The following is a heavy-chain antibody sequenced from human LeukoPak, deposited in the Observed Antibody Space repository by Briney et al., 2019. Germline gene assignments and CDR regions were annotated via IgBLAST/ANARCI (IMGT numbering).Heavy chain of an antibody. V-gene: IGHV4-31*03. CDR3: ARAAEFIFGVVISHYSNAFDI. J-gene: IGHJ3*02. D-gene: IGHD3-3*01. CDR1: GGSISCGDYY. CDR2: IYYSGST. Sequence: RASQTLSLTCTVSGGSISCGDYYWSWIRQHPGKGLEWIGYIYYSGSTYYNPSLKSRVTISVDTSKNQFSLKLSSVTAADTAVYYCARAAEFIFGVVISHYSNAFDIWGQGTMVTVSS.